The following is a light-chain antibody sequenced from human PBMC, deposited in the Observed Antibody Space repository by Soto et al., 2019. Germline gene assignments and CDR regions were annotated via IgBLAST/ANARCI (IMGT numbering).Light chain of an antibody. CDR2: KAS. Sequence: DIQMTQSPSTLSASVGDRVTITCRASQSINNWLAWYQQKPGKAPKLFIFKASTLEIGVPSRFSGSGSGTEFTLSISSLQPDDFATYFCQQYESFPRTFGQGIKVEMK. CDR3: QQYESFPRT. CDR1: QSINNW. V-gene: IGKV1-5*03. J-gene: IGKJ1*01.